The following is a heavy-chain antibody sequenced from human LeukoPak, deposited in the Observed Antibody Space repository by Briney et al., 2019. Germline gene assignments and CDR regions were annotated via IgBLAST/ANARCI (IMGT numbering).Heavy chain of an antibody. Sequence: GGSLRLSCAASGFTFSSYWMSWVRQAPGKGLEWVANIKQDGSEKYYMDSVKGRFTISRDNAKNSLYLQMNSLRAEDTAVYYCAKGPKFIIAAAGYYFDYWGQGTLVTVSS. CDR1: GFTFSSYW. D-gene: IGHD6-13*01. J-gene: IGHJ4*02. CDR3: AKGPKFIIAAAGYYFDY. V-gene: IGHV3-7*03. CDR2: IKQDGSEK.